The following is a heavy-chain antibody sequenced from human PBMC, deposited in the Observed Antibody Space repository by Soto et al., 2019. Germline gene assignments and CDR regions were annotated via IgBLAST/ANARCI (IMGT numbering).Heavy chain of an antibody. V-gene: IGHV4-39*01. J-gene: IGHJ4*02. CDR2: IYYSENT. CDR3: ATHPPYGPLDH. D-gene: IGHD4-17*01. Sequence: SETLSLTCPVSGGSISSSSNHWGWIRQPPGKGLEWIGNIYYSENTYYNPSLKSRVTISVDTSKNQFSLRLTSVTAADTAVYYCATHPPYGPLDHWGQGTLVIVSS. CDR1: GGSISSSSNH.